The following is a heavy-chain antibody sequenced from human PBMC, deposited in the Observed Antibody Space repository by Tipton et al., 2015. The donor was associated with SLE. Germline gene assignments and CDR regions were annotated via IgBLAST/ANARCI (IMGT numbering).Heavy chain of an antibody. D-gene: IGHD2-15*01. V-gene: IGHV4-59*11. Sequence: TLSLTCSVSGASIRSHYWSWIRQPPGKGLEWVGYISDSGSTKYNPSLKSRVTISVDTSKNHFSLKESSVTAADTAVYYCARAEGSWDAFDIWGQGTMVTVSS. CDR3: ARAEGSWDAFDI. J-gene: IGHJ3*02. CDR1: GASIRSHY. CDR2: ISDSGST.